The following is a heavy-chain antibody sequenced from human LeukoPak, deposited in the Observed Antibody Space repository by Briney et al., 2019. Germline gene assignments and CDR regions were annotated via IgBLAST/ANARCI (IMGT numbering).Heavy chain of an antibody. CDR2: IIPIFGTA. J-gene: IGHJ4*02. Sequence: GASVKVSCKASGGTFSSYAISWVRQAPGQGLEWMGGIIPIFGTANYAQKFQGRVTITTDESTSTAYMELSSLRSEDTAVYYCAADSPSLYSNHFDYWDQGTLVTVSS. CDR1: GGTFSSYA. CDR3: AADSPSLYSNHFDY. D-gene: IGHD4-11*01. V-gene: IGHV1-69*05.